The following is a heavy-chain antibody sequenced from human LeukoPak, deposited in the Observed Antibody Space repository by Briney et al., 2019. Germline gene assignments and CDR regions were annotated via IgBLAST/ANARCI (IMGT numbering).Heavy chain of an antibody. CDR3: ARDELPDTAMVTYYYYYGMDV. Sequence: GGSLRLSCAASGFTFSSYAMHWVRQAPGKGLEWVAVISYDGSNKYYADSVKGRFTISRDNSKNTLYLQMSSLRAEDTAVYYCARDELPDTAMVTYYYYYGMDVWGQGTTVTVSS. D-gene: IGHD5-18*01. CDR1: GFTFSSYA. J-gene: IGHJ6*02. CDR2: ISYDGSNK. V-gene: IGHV3-30-3*01.